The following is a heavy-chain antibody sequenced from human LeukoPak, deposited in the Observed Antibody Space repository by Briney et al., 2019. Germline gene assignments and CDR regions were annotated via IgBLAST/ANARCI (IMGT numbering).Heavy chain of an antibody. CDR2: ISSSGSTI. V-gene: IGHV3-48*03. Sequence: PGGSLRLSCAASGFTFSSYEMNWVRQAPGKGLEWVSYISSSGSTIYYADSVKGRFTISRDNAKNSLYLQMNSLRAEDTAVYYCAKEGYYYDSSGYYLPYYFDYWGQGTLVTVSS. CDR1: GFTFSSYE. D-gene: IGHD3-22*01. J-gene: IGHJ4*02. CDR3: AKEGYYYDSSGYYLPYYFDY.